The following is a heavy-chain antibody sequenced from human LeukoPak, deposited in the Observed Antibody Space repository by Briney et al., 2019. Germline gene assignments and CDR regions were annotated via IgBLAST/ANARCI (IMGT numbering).Heavy chain of an antibody. V-gene: IGHV4-39*07. J-gene: IGHJ4*02. Sequence: SETLSLTCTVSGGSISSSSYYWGWIRQPPGKGLEWIGSIYYSGSTYYNPSLKSRVTISVDTSKNQFSLKLSSVTAADTAVYYCARDSHSYDSSGYYSYDYWGQGTLVTVSS. CDR3: ARDSHSYDSSGYYSYDY. D-gene: IGHD3-22*01. CDR2: IYYSGST. CDR1: GGSISSSSYY.